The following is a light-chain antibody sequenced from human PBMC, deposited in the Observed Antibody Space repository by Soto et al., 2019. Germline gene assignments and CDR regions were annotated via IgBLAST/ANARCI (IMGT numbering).Light chain of an antibody. CDR3: QQYSNWTAWT. CDR1: QSLNDN. CDR2: RAS. Sequence: EIGITQSATTLPGCPGERATLSCRASQSLNDNLAWYQQKPGQAPRLLIYRASTRATGVPARFSASGSGTEFTLTISSLQSEDSAVYYCQQYSNWTAWTFGPGTKVDI. V-gene: IGKV3-15*01. J-gene: IGKJ1*01.